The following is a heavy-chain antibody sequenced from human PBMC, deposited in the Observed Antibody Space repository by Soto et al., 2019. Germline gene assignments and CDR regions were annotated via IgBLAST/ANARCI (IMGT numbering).Heavy chain of an antibody. CDR1: DGSVNTGNYY. D-gene: IGHD3-16*02. V-gene: IGHV4-61*01. CDR2: IYYIGTT. J-gene: IGHJ4*02. Sequence: QVQLQESGPGLVKPSETLSLTCSVSDGSVNTGNYYWSWIRQPPGKGLEWIGHIYYIGTTNYNPSLKRRVTISVDTSTNQFSLKVTSVTAADTAVYFCAREEKQLSRYGRDFDYWGQGLLLTFSS. CDR3: AREEKQLSRYGRDFDY.